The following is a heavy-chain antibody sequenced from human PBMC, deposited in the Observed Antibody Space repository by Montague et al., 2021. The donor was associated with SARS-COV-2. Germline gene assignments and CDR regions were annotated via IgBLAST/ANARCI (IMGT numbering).Heavy chain of an antibody. CDR2: INHSGNT. V-gene: IGHV4-34*01. J-gene: IGHJ6*02. CDR3: ARGRAVTTFYYYYYGMDV. Sequence: SETLSLTCAVYGGSFSGYYWSWIRQPPGKGLEWIGEINHSGNTNYNPSLKSRVTISVDTSKNQFSLKLSSVTAAGTAVYYCARGRAVTTFYYYYYGMDVWGQGTTVTVSS. D-gene: IGHD4-17*01. CDR1: GGSFSGYY.